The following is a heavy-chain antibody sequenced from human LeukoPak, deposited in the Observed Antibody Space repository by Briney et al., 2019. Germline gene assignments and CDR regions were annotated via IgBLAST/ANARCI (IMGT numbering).Heavy chain of an antibody. J-gene: IGHJ5*01. CDR3: AKDRPNYHESNGHYYRLNGDS. Sequence: GGSLRLSCAASGFTFSSYAMSWVRQAPGKGLEWVSAISGSGGSTYYADSVKGRFTISRDNSKSTLYLQMSRLRVEDTAVYYCAKDRPNYHESNGHYYRLNGDSWGQGTLVTVSS. V-gene: IGHV3-23*01. CDR1: GFTFSSYA. D-gene: IGHD3-22*01. CDR2: ISGSGGST.